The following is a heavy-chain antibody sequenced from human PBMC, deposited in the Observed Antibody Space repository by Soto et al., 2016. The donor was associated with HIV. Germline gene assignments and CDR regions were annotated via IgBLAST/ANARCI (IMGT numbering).Heavy chain of an antibody. J-gene: IGHJ4*02. CDR2: INHSGST. CDR1: GGSFSNYW. D-gene: IGHD3-10*01. CDR3: ARGGGYGSGSPPGYYFDY. V-gene: IGHV4-34*01. Sequence: QVQLRQWGAGLLKPSETLSLTCAVYGGSFSNYWWSWIRQSPGKGLEWIGEINHSGSTSYSPSLKRRVTISVDMSKNQFSLKVTSVTAADTAAYYCARGGGYGSGSPPGYYFDYWGQGTLVTVSS.